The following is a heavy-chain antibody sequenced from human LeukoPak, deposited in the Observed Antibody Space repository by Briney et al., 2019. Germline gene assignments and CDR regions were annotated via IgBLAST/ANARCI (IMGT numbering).Heavy chain of an antibody. Sequence: PGGSLRLSCAASGLTLSNYWMSWVGQAPGKGLEWVANIKEDGNEKYYVDSVKGRFTISRDNAKKLLYLQMNSLRAEDTAVYYCARDRSRFYYWGQGPLVTVSS. CDR2: IKEDGNEK. CDR1: GLTLSNYW. CDR3: ARDRSRFYY. D-gene: IGHD2-2*01. J-gene: IGHJ4*02. V-gene: IGHV3-7*01.